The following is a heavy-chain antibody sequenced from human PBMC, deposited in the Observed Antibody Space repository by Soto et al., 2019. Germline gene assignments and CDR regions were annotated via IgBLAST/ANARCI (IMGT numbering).Heavy chain of an antibody. CDR1: GFTCSSFG. Sequence: VGSLRHSCAASGFTCSSFGMHWVRQAPGKGLEWVAVASYDGSYKYYADSVKGRFTISRDNSKNTLYLQMNSLRAEDTAVYYCARDQLYYNDISGRPLNAFDVWGQGTMLTVSS. D-gene: IGHD3-22*01. V-gene: IGHV3-30*03. CDR3: ARDQLYYNDISGRPLNAFDV. CDR2: ASYDGSYK. J-gene: IGHJ3*01.